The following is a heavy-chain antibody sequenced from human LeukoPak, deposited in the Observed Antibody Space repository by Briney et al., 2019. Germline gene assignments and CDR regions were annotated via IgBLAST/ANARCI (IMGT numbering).Heavy chain of an antibody. CDR3: ARDQRMVATNYYYGMDV. CDR2: IYYRGST. Sequence: SETLSLTCTVSGGSISSYYWSWIRQPPGKGLEWIGYIYYRGSTNYNPSLKSRVTISVDTSKNQFSLKLSSVTAADTAVYYCARDQRMVATNYYYGMDVWGQGTTVTVSS. D-gene: IGHD5-12*01. V-gene: IGHV4-59*01. CDR1: GGSISSYY. J-gene: IGHJ6*02.